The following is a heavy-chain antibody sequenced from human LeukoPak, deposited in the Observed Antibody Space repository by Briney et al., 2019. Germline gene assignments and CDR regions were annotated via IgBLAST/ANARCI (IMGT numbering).Heavy chain of an antibody. CDR3: ARGGYCTGDTCLNFDY. Sequence: SETLSLTCDVSGGSISSSNWWSWVRQPPGKGLEWIGEIYHNGNTNYNPSLKSRITLSIDKSKNQFSLKMGSVTVADTAVYYCARGGYCTGDTCLNFDYWGQGTLVTVSS. CDR1: GGSISSSNW. CDR2: IYHNGNT. D-gene: IGHD2-8*02. V-gene: IGHV4/OR15-8*02. J-gene: IGHJ4*02.